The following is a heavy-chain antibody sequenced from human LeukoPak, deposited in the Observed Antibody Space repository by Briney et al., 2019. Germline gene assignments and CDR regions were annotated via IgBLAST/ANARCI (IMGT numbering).Heavy chain of an antibody. CDR1: GGSFSGYY. D-gene: IGHD3-10*02. CDR3: AELGITMIGGV. J-gene: IGHJ6*04. Sequence: SETLSLTCAVYGGSFSGYYWSWIRQPPGKGLEWIGEINHSGSTNYNPSLKSRVTISVDTFKNQFSLKLSSVTAADTAVYYCAELGITMIGGVWGKGTTVTISS. V-gene: IGHV4-34*01. CDR2: INHSGST.